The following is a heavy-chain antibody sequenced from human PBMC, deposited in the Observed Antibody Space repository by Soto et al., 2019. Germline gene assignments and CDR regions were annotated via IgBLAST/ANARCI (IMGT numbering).Heavy chain of an antibody. J-gene: IGHJ6*02. V-gene: IGHV3-11*06. CDR3: ARDSQPAAHYYYGMDV. CDR1: GFTFSDYY. CDR2: ISSSSSYT. Sequence: PGGSLRLSCAASGFTFSDYYMIWIRQAPGKGLEWVSYISSSSSYTNYADSVKGRFTISRDNAKNSLYLQMNSLRAEDTAVYYCARDSQPAAHYYYGMDVWGQGTTVTVSS. D-gene: IGHD2-2*01.